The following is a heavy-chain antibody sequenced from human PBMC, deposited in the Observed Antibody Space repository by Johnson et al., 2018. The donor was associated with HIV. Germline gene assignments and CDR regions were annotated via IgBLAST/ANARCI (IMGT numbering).Heavy chain of an antibody. J-gene: IGHJ3*02. V-gene: IGHV3-13*01. CDR2: IGTAGDT. CDR3: AREYYYDSSGTPVFDI. Sequence: VQLVESGGGVVQPGGSLRLSCAASGFTFSSYDMHWVRQATGKGLEWVSAIGTAGDTYYPGSVKGRFTISRENAKNSLYLQMNSLRAEDTAVYYCAREYYYDSSGTPVFDIWGQGTMVTVSS. D-gene: IGHD3-22*01. CDR1: GFTFSSYD.